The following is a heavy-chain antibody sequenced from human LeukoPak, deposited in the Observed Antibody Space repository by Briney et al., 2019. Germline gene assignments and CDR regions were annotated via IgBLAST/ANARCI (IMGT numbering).Heavy chain of an antibody. V-gene: IGHV3-64*01. J-gene: IGHJ3*02. CDR2: ISSNGGNT. CDR3: ASQDGFDI. CDR1: GCGFSSYV. Sequence: PGGSLRLSCTGSGCGFSSYVMYWVRQAPGKGLKYVSSISSNGGNTYYANSVKGRVTISRDNSKNTLYLQMDSLRAEDMAVYYCASQDGFDIWGQGTMVTVSS.